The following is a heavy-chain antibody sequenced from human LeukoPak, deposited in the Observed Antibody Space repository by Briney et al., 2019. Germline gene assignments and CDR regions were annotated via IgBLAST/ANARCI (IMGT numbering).Heavy chain of an antibody. CDR1: GGTFSSYA. D-gene: IGHD3-22*01. J-gene: IGHJ2*01. CDR2: IIPIFGTA. CDR3: ARAYYYDSSGYYHYWYFDL. Sequence: SVKVSCKASGGTFSSYAISWVRQAPGQGLEWMGGIIPIFGTANYAQKFQGRVTITADESTSTAYMELSSLRSEDTAVYYCARAYYYDSSGYYHYWYFDLWGRGTLVTVSS. V-gene: IGHV1-69*13.